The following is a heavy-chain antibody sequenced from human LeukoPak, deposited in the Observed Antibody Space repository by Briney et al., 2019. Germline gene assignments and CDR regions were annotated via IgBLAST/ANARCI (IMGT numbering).Heavy chain of an antibody. CDR3: ATLRFLGWLPPAFDY. V-gene: IGHV1-18*01. J-gene: IGHJ4*02. CDR1: GYTFTSYG. D-gene: IGHD3-3*01. Sequence: GASVKVSCKASGYTFTSYGISWVRQAPGQGLEWMGWISAYNGNTNYAQKLQGRVTMTTDTSTSTAYMELRSLRSDDTAVYYCATLRFLGWLPPAFDYWGQGTLVTVSS. CDR2: ISAYNGNT.